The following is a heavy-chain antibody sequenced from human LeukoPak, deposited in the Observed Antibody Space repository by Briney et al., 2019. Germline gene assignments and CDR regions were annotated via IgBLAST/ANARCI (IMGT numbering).Heavy chain of an antibody. Sequence: GESLRLSCAASGFTFSTFSMNWVRQAPGKGLEWVSSISGSSSYIYYADSVKGRFTISRDNAKNSLYLQMSSLRAEDTALYYCASGPPLDYWGQGALVTVSS. J-gene: IGHJ4*02. V-gene: IGHV3-21*01. CDR3: ASGPPLDY. CDR2: ISGSSSYI. CDR1: GFTFSTFS.